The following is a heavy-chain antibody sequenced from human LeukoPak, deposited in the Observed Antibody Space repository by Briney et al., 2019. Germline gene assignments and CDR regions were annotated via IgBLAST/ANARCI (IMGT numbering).Heavy chain of an antibody. J-gene: IGHJ2*01. Sequence: GESLQISCKGSGYSFSTYWIGWVRQLPGKGLEWMGIIYPGDSDTRYSPSFQGQVTISADKSISTAYLQWSTLKASDTAMYYCARPHSSGYSAYSWYFDLWGRGTLVTVSS. D-gene: IGHD3-22*01. CDR3: ARPHSSGYSAYSWYFDL. V-gene: IGHV5-51*01. CDR2: IYPGDSDT. CDR1: GYSFSTYW.